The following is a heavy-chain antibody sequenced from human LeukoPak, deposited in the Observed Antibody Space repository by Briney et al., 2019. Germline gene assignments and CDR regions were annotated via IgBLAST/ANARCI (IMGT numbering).Heavy chain of an antibody. CDR3: ARATPYDSSGYYYLYYYGMDV. V-gene: IGHV1-18*01. Sequence: ASVKVSCKASGYTFTRYGISWVRQAPGQGLEWMGWISAYNGNTNYAQKLQGRVTMTTDTSTSTAYMELRSLRSDDTAVYYCARATPYDSSGYYYLYYYGMDVWGQGTTVTVSS. CDR1: GYTFTRYG. D-gene: IGHD3-22*01. CDR2: ISAYNGNT. J-gene: IGHJ6*02.